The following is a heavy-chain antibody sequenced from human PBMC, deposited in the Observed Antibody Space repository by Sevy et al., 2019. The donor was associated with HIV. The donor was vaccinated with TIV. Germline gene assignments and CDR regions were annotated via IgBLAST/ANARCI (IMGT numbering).Heavy chain of an antibody. J-gene: IGHJ4*02. CDR3: ARYKGGASGGAYMGIDN. Sequence: GGSLRLSCTASGLTFSSYIMNWVRQAPGKGLEWVSSISSSSSYIYYRDSVKGRFTIARDNAKNSVYLQMNSLRAEDTARYYCARYKGGASGGAYMGIDNWGQGTLVTVSS. D-gene: IGHD3-16*01. V-gene: IGHV3-21*01. CDR2: ISSSSSYI. CDR1: GLTFSSYI.